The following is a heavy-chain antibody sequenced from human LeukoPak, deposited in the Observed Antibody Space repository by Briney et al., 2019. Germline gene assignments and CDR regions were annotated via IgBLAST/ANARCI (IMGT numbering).Heavy chain of an antibody. CDR1: GYTFTGYY. V-gene: IGHV1-2*02. CDR2: INPNSCGT. D-gene: IGHD2-2*01. J-gene: IGHJ5*02. CDR3: AGGCSSTSCPIHNWFDP. Sequence: ASVKVSCKASGYTFTGYYMLWVRQAPGQGLEWMGWINPNSCGTNYAQKFQGRVTITGDKSTSTAYMELSSLRSEDTAVYYCAGGCSSTSCPIHNWFDPWGQGTLVTVSS.